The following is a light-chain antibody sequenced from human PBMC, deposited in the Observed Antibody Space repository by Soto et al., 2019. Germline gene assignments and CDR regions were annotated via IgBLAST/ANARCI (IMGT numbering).Light chain of an antibody. Sequence: DIQMTQSPSTLSASVGDRVTITCRASQSISSWLAWYQQKPGKAPKLLIYDASSLESGVPSRFSGSGSGTDFTLTICSLQPDDFAAYYCQQYNYYPYTFGQGTKLEIK. CDR2: DAS. CDR1: QSISSW. CDR3: QQYNYYPYT. V-gene: IGKV1-5*01. J-gene: IGKJ2*01.